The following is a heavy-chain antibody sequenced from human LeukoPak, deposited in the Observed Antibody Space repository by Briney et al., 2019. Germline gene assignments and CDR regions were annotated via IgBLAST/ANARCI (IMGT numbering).Heavy chain of an antibody. CDR3: AREGYYYGSGTYSPPKYYGMDV. CDR1: SHTFTNYG. D-gene: IGHD3-10*01. J-gene: IGHJ6*02. CDR2: INGDNGNT. V-gene: IGHV1-18*01. Sequence: ASVKVSCKASSHTFTNYGLNWVRQAPGQALEWMGWINGDNGNTNYAQRLQGRITLTTDTSTNTAFMVLRSLRSDDTAVYYCAREGYYYGSGTYSPPKYYGMDVWGQGTTVTVS.